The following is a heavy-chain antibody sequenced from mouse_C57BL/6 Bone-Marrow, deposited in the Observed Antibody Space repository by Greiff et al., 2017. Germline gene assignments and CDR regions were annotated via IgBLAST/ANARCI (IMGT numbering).Heavy chain of an antibody. Sequence: QVQLQQSGAELVRPGTSVKVSCTASGYAFTNYLIEWVKQRPGKGLEWIGVINPGSGGTNYNEKFKGKATLTADKSSSTAYVQLSSLTSEDSAVYFCAKKGRCPWYFDVWGTGTTVTVSS. V-gene: IGHV1-54*01. CDR1: GYAFTNYL. CDR2: INPGSGGT. J-gene: IGHJ1*03. CDR3: AKKGRCPWYFDV.